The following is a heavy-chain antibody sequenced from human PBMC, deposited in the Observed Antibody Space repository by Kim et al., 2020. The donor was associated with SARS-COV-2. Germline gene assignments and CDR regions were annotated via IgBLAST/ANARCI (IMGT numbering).Heavy chain of an antibody. Sequence: SQTLSLTCAISGDSVSSDSAAWNWLRQSPSRGLEWLGRTYYRSKWYYDYAVSVKSRITINPDTSKNQFSLQLKSVTPEDTAVYYCTRDRFGLRGDFDYWGQATLVTVSS. V-gene: IGHV6-1*01. J-gene: IGHJ4*02. D-gene: IGHD4-17*01. CDR2: TYYRSKWYY. CDR3: TRDRFGLRGDFDY. CDR1: GDSVSSDSAA.